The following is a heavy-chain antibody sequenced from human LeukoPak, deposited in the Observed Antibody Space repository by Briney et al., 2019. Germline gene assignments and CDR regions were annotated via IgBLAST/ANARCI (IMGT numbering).Heavy chain of an antibody. D-gene: IGHD3-9*01. CDR3: AREDRVRYFGEDFRLFDY. V-gene: IGHV1-46*02. CDR1: GFTLDELS. Sequence: GASVKVSCKVSGFTLDELSMHWVRQAPGQGLEWMGIINPSGGSTSYAQKFQGRVTMTRDTFTSTVYMELSSLRSEDTAVYYCAREDRVRYFGEDFRLFDYWGQGTLVTVSS. J-gene: IGHJ4*02. CDR2: INPSGGST.